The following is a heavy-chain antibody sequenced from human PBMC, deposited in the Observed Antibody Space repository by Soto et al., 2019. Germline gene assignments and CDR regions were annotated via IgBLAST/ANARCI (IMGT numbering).Heavy chain of an antibody. CDR1: GYTFSTYG. CDR2: ISADNGIT. D-gene: IGHD4-17*01. CDR3: ARELGFGDINFDF. V-gene: IGHV1-18*01. J-gene: IGHJ4*02. Sequence: QVQLVQSGAEVKKPGASVKVSCKASGYTFSTYGLSWVRQAPGQGLEWMGWISADNGITDYAQRLQDRVTMTTDTSTSTAFMELRALRSDATAVDCCARELGFGDINFDFWGQGTLVTVSS.